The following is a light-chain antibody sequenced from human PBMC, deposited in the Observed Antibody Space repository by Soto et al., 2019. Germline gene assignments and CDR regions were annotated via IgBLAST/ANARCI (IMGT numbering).Light chain of an antibody. Sequence: EIVLTQSPGTLSLSPGERATLSCRASQSVSSSYLAWYQQKPGQAPRLLIYGASSRATGIPDRFSGSGSGTDFTLTISRLGPEDFAVYYCQQYGSSPPITFGHGTRLEIK. J-gene: IGKJ5*01. CDR1: QSVSSSY. CDR2: GAS. CDR3: QQYGSSPPIT. V-gene: IGKV3-20*01.